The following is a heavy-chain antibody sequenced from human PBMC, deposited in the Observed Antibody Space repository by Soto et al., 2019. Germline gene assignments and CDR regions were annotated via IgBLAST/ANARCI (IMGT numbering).Heavy chain of an antibody. V-gene: IGHV3-48*02. D-gene: IGHD3-22*01. CDR2: ITSSSGTI. CDR1: GFTFSTYS. J-gene: IGHJ3*02. Sequence: EVRLLESGGGLVQPGGSLRLSCAASGFTFSTYSMNWVRQAPGKGLEWVSYITSSSGTIYYADSVKGRFTISRDNGENSLYLQMNSLRDEDTAIYYCARDRYYDSRDDAFDIWGQGTMVTVSS. CDR3: ARDRYYDSRDDAFDI.